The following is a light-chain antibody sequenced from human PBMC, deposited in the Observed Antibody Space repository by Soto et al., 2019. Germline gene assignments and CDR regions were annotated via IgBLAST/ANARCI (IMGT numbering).Light chain of an antibody. CDR1: QSISNN. Sequence: IVMTQSPATLSGSPGERATLSCRASQSISNNLAWYQQKPGQAPRLLIYRASTRATGIPVRFSGSGSGTDFTLTISSLQSEDFAVYYCQHYNNRPPWTFGQGTKVEIK. CDR2: RAS. J-gene: IGKJ1*01. CDR3: QHYNNRPPWT. V-gene: IGKV3-15*01.